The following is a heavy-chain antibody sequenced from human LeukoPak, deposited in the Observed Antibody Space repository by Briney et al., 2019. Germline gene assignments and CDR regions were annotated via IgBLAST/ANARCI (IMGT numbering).Heavy chain of an antibody. CDR1: GFTFSDYG. D-gene: IGHD3-16*01. V-gene: IGHV3-23*01. Sequence: GGSLRLSCAAAGFTFSDYGMDWVRQAPGKGLEWVSGISGSGISTYYADSVEGRFTISRDNSKNTLYLQMNSLRVEDTAVYYCARAGRGPWAIPSGVPGNAFDIWGQGTMVTVSS. CDR2: ISGSGIST. CDR3: ARAGRGPWAIPSGVPGNAFDI. J-gene: IGHJ3*02.